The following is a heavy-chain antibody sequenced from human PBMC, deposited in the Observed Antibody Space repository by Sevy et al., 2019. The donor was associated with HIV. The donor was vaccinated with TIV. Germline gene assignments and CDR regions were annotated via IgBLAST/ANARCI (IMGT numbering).Heavy chain of an antibody. J-gene: IGHJ6*02. V-gene: IGHV1-18*01. D-gene: IGHD3-3*01. Sequence: ASVKVSCKSSGYTFSDYGISWVRQAPGQGLEWMGWMRTYNANANYAQKFQGRVTMTTDTSTSTAYMELRSLRSDDTAVYYCARAGFLEWPYNAMDVWGQGTTVTVSS. CDR1: GYTFSDYG. CDR3: ARAGFLEWPYNAMDV. CDR2: MRTYNANA.